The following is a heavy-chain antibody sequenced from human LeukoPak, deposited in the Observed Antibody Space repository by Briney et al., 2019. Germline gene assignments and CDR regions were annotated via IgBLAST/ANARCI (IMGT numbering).Heavy chain of an antibody. CDR3: ARGLPGYSGSYDY. D-gene: IGHD1-26*01. V-gene: IGHV4-59*01. CDR1: GGSISSYY. CDR2: IYYSGST. Sequence: SETLSLTCTVSGGSISSYYWSWIRQPPGKGLEWIGYIYYSGSTDYNPSLKSRVTISVDTSKNQFSLKLSSVTAADTAVYYCARGLPGYSGSYDYWGQGTLVTVSS. J-gene: IGHJ4*02.